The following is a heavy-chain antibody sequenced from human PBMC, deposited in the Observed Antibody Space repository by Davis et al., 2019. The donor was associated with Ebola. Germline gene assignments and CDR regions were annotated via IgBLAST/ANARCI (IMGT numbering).Heavy chain of an antibody. J-gene: IGHJ4*02. Sequence: MPSETLSLTCAVSGGSISSGGFSWNWIRQPPGKGLEWIGYIYHSGSAYYNPSLKSRVTMSVDKSRNQFSLKVTSVTAADTAMHYCAGGLWNSGTYYPQPFHYWGQGALVPVSS. D-gene: IGHD1-26*01. CDR3: AGGLWNSGTYYPQPFHY. CDR2: IYHSGSA. V-gene: IGHV4-30-2*01. CDR1: GGSISSGGFS.